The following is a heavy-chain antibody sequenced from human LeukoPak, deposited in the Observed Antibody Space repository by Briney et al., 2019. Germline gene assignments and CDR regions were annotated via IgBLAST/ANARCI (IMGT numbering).Heavy chain of an antibody. CDR3: ARERGYNYGYSGYYDQ. CDR1: GFTFSRYW. D-gene: IGHD5-18*01. Sequence: PGGSLRLSCAASGFTFSRYWMHWVRQAPGKGLVWVSRINSDGSSTNYADSVKGRFTVSRDNAKNSMFLRMDTLRAEDTAVYYCARERGYNYGYSGYYDQWGQGILVTVSS. V-gene: IGHV3-74*01. J-gene: IGHJ4*02. CDR2: INSDGSST.